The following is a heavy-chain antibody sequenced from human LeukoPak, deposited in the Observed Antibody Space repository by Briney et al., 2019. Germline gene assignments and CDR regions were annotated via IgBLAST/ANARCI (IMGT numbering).Heavy chain of an antibody. CDR2: ISSSGSTI. D-gene: IGHD3-22*01. J-gene: IGHJ6*02. V-gene: IGHV3-48*03. Sequence: GGSLRLSCAASGFTFSSYEMNWVRQAPGKGLEWVSYISSSGSTIYYADSVKGRFTISRDNAKNSLYLQMNSLRAEDTAVYYCARDSADETYYYDSSGPAPYYYYGMDVWGQGTTVTVSS. CDR3: ARDSADETYYYDSSGPAPYYYYGMDV. CDR1: GFTFSSYE.